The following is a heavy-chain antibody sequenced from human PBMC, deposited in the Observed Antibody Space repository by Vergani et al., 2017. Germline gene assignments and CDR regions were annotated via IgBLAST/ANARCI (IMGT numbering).Heavy chain of an antibody. V-gene: IGHV4-34*01. Sequence: QVQLQQWGAGLLKPSETLSLTCAVYGGSFIGYYWSWIRQPPGKGLEWIGEINHSGSTNYNPSLKSRVTISVDTSKNQFSLKLSSVTAADTAVYYCARNPLRVMDVWGKGP. CDR1: GGSFIGYY. CDR2: INHSGST. CDR3: ARNPLRVMDV. J-gene: IGHJ6*03. D-gene: IGHD4-17*01.